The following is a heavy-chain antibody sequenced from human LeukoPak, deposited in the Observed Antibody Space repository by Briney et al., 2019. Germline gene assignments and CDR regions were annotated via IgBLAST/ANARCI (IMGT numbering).Heavy chain of an antibody. J-gene: IGHJ4*02. CDR1: GFTVSTDH. CDR3: ARVWELSFDY. CDR2: LYSSGTT. V-gene: IGHV3-53*01. Sequence: PGGSLRLFCAASGFTVSTDHMSCVRQAPAEGLEWVSVLYSSGTTSHADSVKGRFTISRDNSKNKVYLQMNSLRAEDTAVYYCARVWELSFDYWGQGTLVTVSS. D-gene: IGHD1-26*01.